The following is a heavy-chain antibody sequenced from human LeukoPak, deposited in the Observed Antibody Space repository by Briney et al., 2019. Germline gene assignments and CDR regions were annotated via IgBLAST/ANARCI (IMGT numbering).Heavy chain of an antibody. D-gene: IGHD2-2*01. J-gene: IGHJ4*02. CDR1: EFTFSSNA. CDR3: AKSGRCSSTSCHRHFDY. Sequence: PGGSLRLSCAASEFTFSSNAMHWVRQAPGKGLEWVTIISYDGSNKYYADSVKGRFTISRDNSKNTLYLQMNSLRAEDTAVYYCAKSGRCSSTSCHRHFDYWGQGTLVTVSS. CDR2: ISYDGSNK. V-gene: IGHV3-30*04.